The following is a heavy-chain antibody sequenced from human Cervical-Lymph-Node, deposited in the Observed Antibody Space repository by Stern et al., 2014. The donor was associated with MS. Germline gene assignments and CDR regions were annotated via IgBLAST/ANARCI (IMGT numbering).Heavy chain of an antibody. J-gene: IGHJ4*02. CDR3: ARRYGAAAGPFDY. D-gene: IGHD6-13*01. CDR2: IYYSGST. V-gene: IGHV4-39*01. Sequence: QLQLQESGPGLVKPSETLSLTCTVSGGSISSSSYYWGWIRQPPGKGLEWIGSIYYSGSTYYNPSLKSRVTISVDTSKNQFSLKLSSVTAADTAVYYCARRYGAAAGPFDYWGQGTLVTVSS. CDR1: GGSISSSSYY.